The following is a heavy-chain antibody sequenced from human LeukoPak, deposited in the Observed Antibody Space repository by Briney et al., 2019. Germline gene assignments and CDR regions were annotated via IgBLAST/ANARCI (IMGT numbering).Heavy chain of an antibody. Sequence: SQTLSLTCAVSGGSISSGGYSWSWIRQPPGKGLEWIGYIYHSGSTYYNPSLKSRVTISVDRSKNQFSLKLSSVTAADTAVYYCAREIFGVVINAFDIWGQGTMVTVSS. J-gene: IGHJ3*02. D-gene: IGHD3-3*01. CDR1: GGSISSGGYS. V-gene: IGHV4-30-2*01. CDR2: IYHSGST. CDR3: AREIFGVVINAFDI.